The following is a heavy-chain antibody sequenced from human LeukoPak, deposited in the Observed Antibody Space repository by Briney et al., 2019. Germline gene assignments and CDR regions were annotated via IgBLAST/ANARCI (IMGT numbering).Heavy chain of an antibody. CDR3: ARVTTVAGTSVGVDA. D-gene: IGHD6-19*01. CDR1: GFTFSNYW. J-gene: IGHJ4*02. V-gene: IGHV3-74*01. Sequence: PGGSLRLSCAASGFTFSNYWMHWVRQTPGKGLVWVSRINSDASVTTYADSVKGRFTISRDNAKNTLYLQMNSPRAEDTAVYYCARVTTVAGTSVGVDAWGQGILVTVS. CDR2: INSDASVT.